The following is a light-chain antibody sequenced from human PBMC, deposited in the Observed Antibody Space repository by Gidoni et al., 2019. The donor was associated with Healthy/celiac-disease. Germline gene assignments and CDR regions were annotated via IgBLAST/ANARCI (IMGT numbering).Light chain of an antibody. CDR2: AAS. CDR3: QQSYSTSVYT. J-gene: IGKJ2*01. V-gene: IGKV1-39*01. CDR1: QSISSY. Sequence: DIQMTQSPSSLSASVGDRVTITCRASQSISSYLTWYQQKPGKAPKLLIYAASSLQSGVPSRFSGSGSGTDFTLTISSLQPEDFATYYCQQSYSTSVYTFGQGTKLEIK.